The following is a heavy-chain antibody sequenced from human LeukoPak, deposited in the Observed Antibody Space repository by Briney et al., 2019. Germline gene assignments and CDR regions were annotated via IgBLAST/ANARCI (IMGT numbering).Heavy chain of an antibody. V-gene: IGHV1-2*02. CDR2: INPNSGGT. CDR1: GYTFTGYY. Sequence: ASVKVSCKASGYTFTGYYMHWVRQAPGQGLEWMGWINPNSGGTNYAQKFQGRVTMTRDTSISTAYMELSRLRSDDTAVYYCAREAIQYSSGYYLADYWGQGTLVTVSS. D-gene: IGHD3-22*01. CDR3: AREAIQYSSGYYLADY. J-gene: IGHJ4*02.